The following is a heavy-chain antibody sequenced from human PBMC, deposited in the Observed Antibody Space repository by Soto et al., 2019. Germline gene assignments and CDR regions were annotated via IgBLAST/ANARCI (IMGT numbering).Heavy chain of an antibody. CDR3: ARGTYSSSWGHNWFDP. V-gene: IGHV1-69*13. CDR1: GGTFSSYA. Sequence: SVKVSCKASGGTFSSYAISWVRQAPGQGLEWMGGIIPIFGTANYAQKFQGRVTITADESTSTAYMELSSLRSEDTAVYYCARGTYSSSWGHNWFDPWGQGTLVTVSS. D-gene: IGHD6-13*01. CDR2: IIPIFGTA. J-gene: IGHJ5*02.